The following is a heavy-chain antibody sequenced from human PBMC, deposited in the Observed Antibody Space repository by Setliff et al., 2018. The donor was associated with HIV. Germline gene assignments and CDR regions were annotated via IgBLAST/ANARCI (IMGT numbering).Heavy chain of an antibody. CDR3: ARGLSIFGVATPGFYSFMDV. CDR2: IHYSGSS. Sequence: SETLSLTCTVSGGSITGHYWSWIRQPPGKGLEWIGYIHYSGSSNYDPSLKSRVSISLDTSKEQVSLKLNSVTAADTAVYYCARGLSIFGVATPGFYSFMDVWGKGTTVTVS. D-gene: IGHD3-3*01. V-gene: IGHV4-59*11. J-gene: IGHJ6*03. CDR1: GGSITGHY.